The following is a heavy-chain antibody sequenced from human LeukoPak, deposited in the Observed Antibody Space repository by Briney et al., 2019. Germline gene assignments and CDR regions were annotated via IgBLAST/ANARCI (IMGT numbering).Heavy chain of an antibody. J-gene: IGHJ4*02. CDR1: GFTFSSYS. D-gene: IGHD1-26*01. CDR3: ARSSEGY. V-gene: IGHV3-21*01. CDR2: ISSSSSYI. Sequence: KSGGSLRLSCAASGFTFSSYSMSWVRQAPGKGLEWVSSISSSSSYIYYADSVKGRFTISRDNAKNSLYLQMNSMRAEDTAVYYCARSSEGYWGQGTLVTVSS.